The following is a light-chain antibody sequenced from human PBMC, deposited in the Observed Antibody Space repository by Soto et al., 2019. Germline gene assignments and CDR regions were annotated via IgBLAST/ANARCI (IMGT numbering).Light chain of an antibody. CDR2: KAS. J-gene: IGKJ1*01. CDR3: QHYNSYSEA. CDR1: QSISTW. V-gene: IGKV1-5*03. Sequence: DIQLTQSPSTMSASVGDRVTITCRASQSISTWLAWYQQKPGTAPKLLIYKASTLESGVPSRFSGSRSGTEFTLTVSSLQPDDFATYYCQHYNSYSEAFGQGTKVDNK.